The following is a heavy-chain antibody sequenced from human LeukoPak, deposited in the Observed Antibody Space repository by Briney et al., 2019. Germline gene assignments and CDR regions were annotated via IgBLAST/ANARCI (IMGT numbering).Heavy chain of an antibody. CDR3: ASIVATPYGMDV. CDR2: IASDGSST. V-gene: IGHV3-74*01. J-gene: IGHJ6*02. Sequence: GGSLRLSCAASGFTFSSYWMNWVRQAPGKGLVWVSRIASDGSSTTYADSVKGRFSISRDNAKNTLYLQMNSLRAEDTAVYYCASIVATPYGMDVWGQGTTVTVSS. D-gene: IGHD5-12*01. CDR1: GFTFSSYW.